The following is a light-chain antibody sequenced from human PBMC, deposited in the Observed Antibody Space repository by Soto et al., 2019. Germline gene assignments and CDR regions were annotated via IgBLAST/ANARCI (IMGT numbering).Light chain of an antibody. CDR2: GTS. CDR3: QQYGSPHFT. J-gene: IGKJ3*01. Sequence: EIVLTQSPDTLSLSPGERATLSCRVSQSIDSAYLAWYQQKPGQAPRLVMYGTSNRATGIPDRFSGSGSGTDFTLTISRLQPEDFAVYYCQQYGSPHFTFGRGTKLDIK. CDR1: QSIDSAY. V-gene: IGKV3-20*01.